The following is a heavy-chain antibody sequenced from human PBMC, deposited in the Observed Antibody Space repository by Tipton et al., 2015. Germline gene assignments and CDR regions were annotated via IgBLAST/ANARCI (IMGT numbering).Heavy chain of an antibody. V-gene: IGHV4-30-4*01. D-gene: IGHD2-2*01. CDR1: GGSVSSGDYY. J-gene: IGHJ4*02. CDR2: IYYSGTT. Sequence: TLSLTCTVSGGSVSSGDYYWSWIRQPPGKGLEWIGYIYYSGTTYYNPSLKSRLTISVDTSKNQFTLKLSSVTAADTAVYYCARESLEKSSCSSVRCLEVWGQGTLVTVSS. CDR3: ARESLEKSSCSSVRCLEV.